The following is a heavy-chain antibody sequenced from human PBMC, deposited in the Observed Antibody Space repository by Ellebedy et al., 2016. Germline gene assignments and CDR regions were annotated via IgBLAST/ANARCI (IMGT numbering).Heavy chain of an antibody. D-gene: IGHD1-1*01. CDR2: ISYDGSNK. CDR3: AKDMSQLERRGNAFDI. V-gene: IGHV3-30-3*01. Sequence: GESLKISCAASGFTFSSYAMHWVRQAPGKGLEWVAVISYDGSNKYYADSVKGRFTISRDNSKNSLYLQMNSLRAEDTALYYCAKDMSQLERRGNAFDIWGQGTMVTVSS. J-gene: IGHJ3*02. CDR1: GFTFSSYA.